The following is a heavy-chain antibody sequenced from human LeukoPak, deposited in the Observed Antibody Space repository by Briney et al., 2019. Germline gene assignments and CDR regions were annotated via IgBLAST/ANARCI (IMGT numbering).Heavy chain of an antibody. V-gene: IGHV1-24*01. CDR3: VTGAGYCSGGSCYGFGLYFDY. J-gene: IGHJ4*02. CDR1: GYTLTELS. CDR2: FDPEDGET. D-gene: IGHD2-15*01. Sequence: ASVKVSCKVSGYTLTELSMRWVRQAPGKGLEWMGGFDPEDGETIYAQKFQGRVTMTEDTSTDTAYMELSSLRSEDTAVYYCVTGAGYCSGGSCYGFGLYFDYWGQGTLVTVSS.